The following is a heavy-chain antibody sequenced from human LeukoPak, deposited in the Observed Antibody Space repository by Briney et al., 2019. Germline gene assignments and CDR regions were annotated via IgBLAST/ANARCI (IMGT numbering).Heavy chain of an antibody. Sequence: GGSLRLSCAPSGFTFSSYGMHWVRQAPGKGLEWVAVISNDGSNKYYADSVKARFSIARDNSKNTLYLQMNSLRTEDTAVYYWAKDEVVGATYYYYGMDVWGQGSTVTASS. CDR1: GFTFSSYG. CDR2: ISNDGSNK. V-gene: IGHV3-30*18. J-gene: IGHJ6*01. D-gene: IGHD1-26*01. CDR3: AKDEVVGATYYYYGMDV.